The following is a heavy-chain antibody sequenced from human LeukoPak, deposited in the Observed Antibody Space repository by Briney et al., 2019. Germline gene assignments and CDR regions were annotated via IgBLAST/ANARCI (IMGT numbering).Heavy chain of an antibody. D-gene: IGHD3-10*01. J-gene: IGHJ5*01. CDR3: ARDHYGSGSYKSYFDS. CDR2: LYSSGST. CDR1: GGSISTYY. V-gene: IGHV4-4*07. Sequence: SETLSLTCAVSGGSISTYYWSWLRQPAGKGLEWIGRLYSSGSTTYNPSLKSRVTISVGDSNNQFTLKLTSVTAADTAVYYCARDHYGSGSYKSYFDSWGQGIRVTVSS.